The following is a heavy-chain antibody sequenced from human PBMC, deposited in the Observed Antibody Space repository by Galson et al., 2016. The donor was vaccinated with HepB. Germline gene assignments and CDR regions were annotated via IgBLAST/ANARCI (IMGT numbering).Heavy chain of an antibody. D-gene: IGHD1-1*01. CDR2: IRSKTEGGTT. CDR3: TTGTPGDV. J-gene: IGHJ6*02. V-gene: IGHV3-15*01. CDR1: GLTFSIAW. Sequence: SLRLSCAASGLTFSIAWMSWVRQAPGKGLEWVGRIRSKTEGGTTEYAAPVKGRFTISRDDSRNTLYLQMNSLTTEDTAVYYCTTGTPGDVWGQGTTVTVSS.